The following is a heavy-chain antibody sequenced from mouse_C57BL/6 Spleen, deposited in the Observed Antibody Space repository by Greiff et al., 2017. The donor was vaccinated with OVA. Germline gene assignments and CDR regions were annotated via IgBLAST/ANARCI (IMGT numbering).Heavy chain of an antibody. D-gene: IGHD3-3*01. CDR3: ARGRDNYAMDY. CDR1: GYTFTSYW. V-gene: IGHV1-7*01. J-gene: IGHJ4*01. Sequence: QVQLKESGAELAKPGASVKLSCKASGYTFTSYWMHWVKQRPGQGLEWIGYINPSSGYTKYNQKFKDKATLTADKSSSTAYMQLSSLTYEDSAVHYCARGRDNYAMDYWGQGTSVTVSS. CDR2: INPSSGYT.